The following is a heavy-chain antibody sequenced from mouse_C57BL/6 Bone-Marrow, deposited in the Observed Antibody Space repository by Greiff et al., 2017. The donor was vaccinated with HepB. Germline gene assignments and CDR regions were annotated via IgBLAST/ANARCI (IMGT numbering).Heavy chain of an antibody. CDR3: ARGVTTLYYYAMDY. D-gene: IGHD2-5*01. CDR2: IDPSDSYT. CDR1: GYTFTSYW. Sequence: QVQLQQPGAELVMPGASVKLSCKASGYTFTSYWMHWVKQRPGQGLEWIGEIDPSDSYTNYNQKFKGKSTLTVDKSSSTAYMQLSSLTSEDSAVYYCARGVTTLYYYAMDYWGQGTSVTVSS. J-gene: IGHJ4*01. V-gene: IGHV1-69*01.